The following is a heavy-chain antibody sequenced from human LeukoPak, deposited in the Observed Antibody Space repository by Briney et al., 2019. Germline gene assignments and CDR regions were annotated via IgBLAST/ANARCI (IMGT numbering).Heavy chain of an antibody. CDR1: GGSFSGYY. V-gene: IGHV4-34*01. J-gene: IGHJ4*02. Sequence: SETLSLTCAVYGGSFSGYYWSWIRQPPGKGLEWLGEINHSGSTNYNPSLKSRVTISVDTSKNQFSLKLSSVTAADTAVYYCARGRIAAAGTETFDYWGQGTLVTVSS. CDR3: ARGRIAAAGTETFDY. D-gene: IGHD6-13*01. CDR2: INHSGST.